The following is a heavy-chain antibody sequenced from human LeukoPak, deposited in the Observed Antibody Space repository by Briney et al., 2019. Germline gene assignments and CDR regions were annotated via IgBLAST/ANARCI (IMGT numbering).Heavy chain of an antibody. V-gene: IGHV5-51*01. CDR3: ARRLVRTDYFDY. J-gene: IGHJ4*02. Sequence: GESLQISCQGSGYNFTSYWIGWVRQMPGKGLEWMGIIYPGDSDTRYSPSFQGQVTTSADKSISTAYLQWSSLKASDTAMYYCARRLVRTDYFDYWGQGTLVTVSS. D-gene: IGHD6-6*01. CDR2: IYPGDSDT. CDR1: GYNFTSYW.